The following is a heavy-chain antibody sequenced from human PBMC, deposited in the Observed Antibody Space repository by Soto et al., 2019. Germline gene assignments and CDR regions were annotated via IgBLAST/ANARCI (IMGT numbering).Heavy chain of an antibody. D-gene: IGHD3-3*01. Sequence: GGSLRLSCAASGFTFSSYWMSWVRQAPGKGLEWVANIKQDGSEKYYVDSVKGRFTISRDNAKNSLYLQMNSLRAEDTAVYYCARGSPYYDFWSGYPSFDNWFDPWGQGTLVTVSS. CDR1: GFTFSSYW. CDR3: ARGSPYYDFWSGYPSFDNWFDP. J-gene: IGHJ5*02. CDR2: IKQDGSEK. V-gene: IGHV3-7*05.